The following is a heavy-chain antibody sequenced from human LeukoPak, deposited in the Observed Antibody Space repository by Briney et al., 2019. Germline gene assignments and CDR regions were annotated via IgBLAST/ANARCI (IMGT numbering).Heavy chain of an antibody. J-gene: IGHJ6*02. CDR1: GYAFSTYW. CDR2: IHPDGSDT. D-gene: IGHD2-2*02. CDR3: ARGYNYGMDV. Sequence: GGSLRLSCAVSGYAFSTYWMHWVRQAPGKGRVWVSLIHPDGSDTNYAASVKGRFTISRDNAKNTLYLQMDSLRADDTAVYYCARGYNYGMDVWGQGTTVTVSS. V-gene: IGHV3-74*01.